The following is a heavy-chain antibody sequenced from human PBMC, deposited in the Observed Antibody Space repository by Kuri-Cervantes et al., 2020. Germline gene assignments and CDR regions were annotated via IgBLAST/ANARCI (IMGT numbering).Heavy chain of an antibody. CDR1: GGSISSYY. CDR3: ARVVGSGGYYPLY. V-gene: IGHV4-59*01. Sequence: SETLSLTCTVSGGSISSYYWSWIRQPPGKGLEWIGYMYYSGSTNYNPSLKSRVTISVDTSKNQFSLKLTSVTTADTAVYYCARVVGSGGYYPLYWGQGTLVTVSS. D-gene: IGHD3-10*01. CDR2: MYYSGST. J-gene: IGHJ4*02.